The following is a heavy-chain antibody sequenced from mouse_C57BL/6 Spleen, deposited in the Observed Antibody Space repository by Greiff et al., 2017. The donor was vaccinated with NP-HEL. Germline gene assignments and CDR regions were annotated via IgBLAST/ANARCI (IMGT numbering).Heavy chain of an antibody. Sequence: QVQLQQPGAELVMPGASVKLSCKASGYTFTSYWMHWVKQRPGQGLEWIGEIDPSDSYTNYNQKFKGKSTLTVDKSSSTAYMQLSSLTSEDSAVYYCARGLRRPSWFAYWGQGTLVTVSA. CDR2: IDPSDSYT. CDR1: GYTFTSYW. D-gene: IGHD3-2*02. V-gene: IGHV1-69*01. CDR3: ARGLRRPSWFAY. J-gene: IGHJ3*01.